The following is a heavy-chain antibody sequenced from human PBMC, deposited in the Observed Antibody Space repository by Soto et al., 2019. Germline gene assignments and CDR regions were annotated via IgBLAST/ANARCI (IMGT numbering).Heavy chain of an antibody. D-gene: IGHD3-22*01. CDR2: ISTYNGNT. J-gene: IGHJ4*02. CDR1: GYTFTTYG. Sequence: QVQLVQSGAEVKKPGASVKVSCKASGYTFTTYGMSWVRQAPGQGLDWMGWISTYNGNTKYAERLQGRVTMTTDTTTSTAYMELRILRSDDTAVYYCARGPTDYYDNSGNYFLDYWGQGTLVTVSS. V-gene: IGHV1-18*01. CDR3: ARGPTDYYDNSGNYFLDY.